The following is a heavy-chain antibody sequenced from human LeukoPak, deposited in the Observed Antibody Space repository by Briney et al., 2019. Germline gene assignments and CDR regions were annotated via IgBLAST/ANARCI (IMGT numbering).Heavy chain of an antibody. Sequence: SETLSLTCTVSGGSISSYYWSWIRQPPGKGLEWIGYIYYSGSTNYNPSLKSRVTISVDTSKNQFSLKLSSVTAADTAVYYCARDRYSGYDSQVWFDPWGQGTLVTVSS. V-gene: IGHV4-59*01. CDR1: GGSISSYY. D-gene: IGHD5-12*01. CDR3: ARDRYSGYDSQVWFDP. J-gene: IGHJ5*02. CDR2: IYYSGST.